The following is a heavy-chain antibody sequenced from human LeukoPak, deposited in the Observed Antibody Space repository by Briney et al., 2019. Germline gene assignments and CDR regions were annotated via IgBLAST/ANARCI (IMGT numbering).Heavy chain of an antibody. D-gene: IGHD3-10*01. CDR3: AKVAKYYYGSETYYFFEQ. CDR1: GFTFSNAW. J-gene: IGHJ4*02. CDR2: IKQDGTEK. Sequence: GGSLRLSCAASGFTFSNAWMSWVRQAPGKGLEWVANIKQDGTEKYYVDSVEGRFTISRDNARNSLELQMNSLRVEDTAVYYCAKVAKYYYGSETYYFFEQWGQGTPVTASS. V-gene: IGHV3-7*01.